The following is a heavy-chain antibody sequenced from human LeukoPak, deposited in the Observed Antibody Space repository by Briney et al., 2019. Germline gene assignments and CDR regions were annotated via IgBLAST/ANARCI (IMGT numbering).Heavy chain of an antibody. J-gene: IGHJ4*02. Sequence: QPGRSLRLSCAASGFTFDDYAMHWVRQAPGKGLEWVSGISWNSGSIVYADSVKGRFTISRDNAKNSLYVQMNSLRAEDMALYYCAKDMGRYYDSSGFFDYWGQGTLVTVSS. CDR1: GFTFDDYA. D-gene: IGHD3-22*01. CDR3: AKDMGRYYDSSGFFDY. CDR2: ISWNSGSI. V-gene: IGHV3-9*03.